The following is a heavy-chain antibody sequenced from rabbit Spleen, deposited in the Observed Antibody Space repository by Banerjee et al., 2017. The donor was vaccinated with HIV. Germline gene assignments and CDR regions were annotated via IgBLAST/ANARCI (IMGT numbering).Heavy chain of an antibody. Sequence: QEQLVESGGGLVQPEGSLTLTCTASGFSFSSSYYMCWFRQAPGKGPEWIACIYTGSSSSTWYASWAKGRFTISKTSSTTVTLQMTSLTAADTATYFCARGDYWGYGYAAYSHITAFDPWGQGTLVTVS. CDR2: IYTGSSSST. V-gene: IGHV1S45*01. CDR3: ARGDYWGYGYAAYSHITAFDP. D-gene: IGHD6-1*01. CDR1: GFSFSSSYY. J-gene: IGHJ2*01.